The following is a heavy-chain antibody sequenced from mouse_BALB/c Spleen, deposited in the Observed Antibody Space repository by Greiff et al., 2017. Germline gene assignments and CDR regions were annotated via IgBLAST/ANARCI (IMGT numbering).Heavy chain of an antibody. CDR2: IDPANGNT. J-gene: IGHJ4*01. CDR1: GFNIKDTN. D-gene: IGHD2-14*01. Sequence: VQLQQSGAELVKPGASVKLSCTASGFNIKDTNMHWVKQRPEQGLEWIGRIDPANGNTKYDPKFQGKATITADTSSNTAYLQLSSLTSEDTAVYYCARGYDEGYAMDYWGQGTSVTVSS. CDR3: ARGYDEGYAMDY. V-gene: IGHV14-3*02.